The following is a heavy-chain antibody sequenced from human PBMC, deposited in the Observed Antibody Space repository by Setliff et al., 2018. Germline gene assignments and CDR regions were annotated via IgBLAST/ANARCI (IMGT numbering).Heavy chain of an antibody. CDR2: IYYSGST. J-gene: IGHJ4*02. CDR3: ARELVATWRGYSSSSPRYYFDN. D-gene: IGHD6-6*01. V-gene: IGHV4-39*02. CDR1: GASISSSRDY. Sequence: TLSLTCTVSGASISSSRDYWGWVRQPPGKGLEWIGSIYYSGSTYYNPSLKSRVTISVDTSKNQLSLKLSSVTAADTAVYFCARELVATWRGYSSSSPRYYFDNWGQGTLVTVSS.